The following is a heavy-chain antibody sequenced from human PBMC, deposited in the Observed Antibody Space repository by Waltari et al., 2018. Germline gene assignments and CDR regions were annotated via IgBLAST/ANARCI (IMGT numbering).Heavy chain of an antibody. D-gene: IGHD3-3*01. Sequence: QVQLVQSGAEVKKPGSSVKVSCKASGGTFSSYAISWVRQAPGQGLEWMGGIIPIFGTANYGQKFQGRVTITADESTSTAYMELSSLRSEDTAVYYCARASPSVTIFGVVIIAFDIWGQGTMVTVSS. CDR3: ARASPSVTIFGVVIIAFDI. J-gene: IGHJ3*02. CDR1: GGTFSSYA. V-gene: IGHV1-69*01. CDR2: IIPIFGTA.